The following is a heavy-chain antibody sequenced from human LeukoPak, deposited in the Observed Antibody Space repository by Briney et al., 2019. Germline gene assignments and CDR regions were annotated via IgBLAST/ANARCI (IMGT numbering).Heavy chain of an antibody. CDR2: TFYRSKWDT. Sequence: SQTLSLTCGISGDSVSNSNAAWNWIRQSPSRGLEWLGRTFYRSKWDTEFAVSVKSRITINSDTSKNQFSLHLNSVTPEDTAMYYCARDSISSGLYDSWGQGTLVTVSS. D-gene: IGHD6-19*01. CDR1: GDSVSNSNAA. V-gene: IGHV6-1*01. CDR3: ARDSISSGLYDS. J-gene: IGHJ4*02.